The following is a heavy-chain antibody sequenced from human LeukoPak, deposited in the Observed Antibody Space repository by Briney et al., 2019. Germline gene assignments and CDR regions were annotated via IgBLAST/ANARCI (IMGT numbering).Heavy chain of an antibody. J-gene: IGHJ4*02. Sequence: ASVKVSCKASGYTSTGYYMHWVRQAPGQGLEWMGWISPSSGGANYAQKFQGRVTLTRDTSISTVYMEVSRLSSDDTAVYYCARKSNYGSGSSFWFWGQGTLVTVSS. CDR2: ISPSSGGA. CDR3: ARKSNYGSGSSFWF. V-gene: IGHV1-2*02. D-gene: IGHD3-10*01. CDR1: GYTSTGYY.